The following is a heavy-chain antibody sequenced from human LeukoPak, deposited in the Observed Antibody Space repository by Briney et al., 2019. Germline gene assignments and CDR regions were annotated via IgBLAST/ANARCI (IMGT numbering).Heavy chain of an antibody. CDR1: GGSISSSSYY. CDR2: IYYSGST. CDR3: ARNDVDTAFFDY. D-gene: IGHD5-18*01. V-gene: IGHV4-39*01. Sequence: PSETLSLTCTVSGGSISSSSYYWGWICQPPGKGLEWIGSIYYSGSTYYNPSLKSRVTISVDTSKNQFSLKLSSVTAADTAVYYCARNDVDTAFFDYWGQGTLVTVSS. J-gene: IGHJ4*02.